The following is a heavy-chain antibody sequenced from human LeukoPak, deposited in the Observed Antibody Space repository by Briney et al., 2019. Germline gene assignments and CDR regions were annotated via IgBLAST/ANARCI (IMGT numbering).Heavy chain of an antibody. Sequence: GGSLRLSCAASGFTFSSYAMHWVRQAPGKGLEWVAVISYDGSNKYYADSVKGRFTISRDNSKNTLYLQMNSLRAEDTAVYYCARNLQNDFWSGGYYYYYGMGVWGQGTTVTVSS. V-gene: IGHV3-30-3*01. CDR2: ISYDGSNK. CDR1: GFTFSSYA. D-gene: IGHD3-3*01. J-gene: IGHJ6*02. CDR3: ARNLQNDFWSGGYYYYYGMGV.